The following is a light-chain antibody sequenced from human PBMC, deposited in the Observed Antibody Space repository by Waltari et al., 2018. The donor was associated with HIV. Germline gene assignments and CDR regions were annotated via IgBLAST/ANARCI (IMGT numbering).Light chain of an antibody. CDR2: GNN. CDR1: TSNLGANFD. CDR3: QSYDNVLTAVI. J-gene: IGLJ2*01. V-gene: IGLV1-40*01. Sequence: QSVLTQPPSVSGAPGQTVTVSCTGSTSNLGANFDVHWYQHLPGTAPKLLMSGNNNRPSGVPARFSGSRSGSSASLAITGLQAEDEADYYCQSYDNVLTAVIFGGGTKVTVL.